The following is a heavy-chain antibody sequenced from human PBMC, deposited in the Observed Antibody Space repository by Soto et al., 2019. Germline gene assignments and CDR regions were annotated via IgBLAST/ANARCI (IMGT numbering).Heavy chain of an antibody. V-gene: IGHV5-10-1*01. D-gene: IGHD3-9*01. CDR3: AGELRYLDWFFHSSDYYGMDV. Sequence: GESLKISWKGSGYSFTSYWISWVRQMPGKGLEWMGRIDPSDSYTNYSPSFQGHVTISADKSISTAYLQWSSLKASDTAMSYRAGELRYLDWFFHSSDYYGMDVWGQGTTVTVSS. CDR1: GYSFTSYW. CDR2: IDPSDSYT. J-gene: IGHJ6*02.